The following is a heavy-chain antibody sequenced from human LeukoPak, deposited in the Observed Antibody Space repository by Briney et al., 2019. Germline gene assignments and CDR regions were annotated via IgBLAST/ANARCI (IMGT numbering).Heavy chain of an antibody. CDR3: ARGRSVVGASYYFDY. CDR1: GFTFSSYA. Sequence: GGSLRLSCAASGFTFSSYAMHWVHQAPGKGLEWVAVISYDGSNKYYADSVKGRFTISRDNSKNTLYLQMNSLRAEDTAVYYCARGRSVVGASYYFDYWGQGTPVTVSS. CDR2: ISYDGSNK. D-gene: IGHD1-26*01. J-gene: IGHJ4*02. V-gene: IGHV3-30-3*01.